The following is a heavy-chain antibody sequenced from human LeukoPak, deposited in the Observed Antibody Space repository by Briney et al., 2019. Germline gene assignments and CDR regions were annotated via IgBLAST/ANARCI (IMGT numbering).Heavy chain of an antibody. CDR3: ARHLAGTGAFDI. D-gene: IGHD1-1*01. Sequence: GGSLRLSCAASGFTFSSYAMHWVRQAPGKGLEWVAVISYDGSQKYYADSVKGRFTISRDNSKNTLFLQMNSLRTEDTAVYLCARHLAGTGAFDIWGQGTMVTVSS. J-gene: IGHJ3*02. V-gene: IGHV3-30*04. CDR1: GFTFSSYA. CDR2: ISYDGSQK.